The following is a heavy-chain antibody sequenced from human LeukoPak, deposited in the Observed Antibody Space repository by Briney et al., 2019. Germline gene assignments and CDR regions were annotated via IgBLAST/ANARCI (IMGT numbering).Heavy chain of an antibody. CDR2: ISSSGSTI. V-gene: IGHV3-11*04. Sequence: GGSLRLSCAASGFTFSDYYMSWVRQAPGKGLEWVSYISSSGSTIYYADSVKGRFTISRDNAKNSLYLQMNSLRAEDTAVYYCAGSWSPYDAFDIWGQGTMVSVSS. D-gene: IGHD6-13*01. CDR3: AGSWSPYDAFDI. J-gene: IGHJ3*02. CDR1: GFTFSDYY.